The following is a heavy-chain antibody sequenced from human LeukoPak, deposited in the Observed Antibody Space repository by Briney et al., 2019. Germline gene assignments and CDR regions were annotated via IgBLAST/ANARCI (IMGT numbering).Heavy chain of an antibody. CDR1: GFTFSDYY. D-gene: IGHD7-27*01. CDR3: ARDAPRVTPLGFDP. V-gene: IGHV3-11*01. Sequence: GGSLRLSCAASGFTFSDYYMSWIRQAPGKGLEWVSYISSSGSTIYYADSVKGRFTISRDNAKNSLYLQMNSLRAEDTAVYYCARDAPRVTPLGFDPWGQGTLVTVSS. CDR2: ISSSGSTI. J-gene: IGHJ5*02.